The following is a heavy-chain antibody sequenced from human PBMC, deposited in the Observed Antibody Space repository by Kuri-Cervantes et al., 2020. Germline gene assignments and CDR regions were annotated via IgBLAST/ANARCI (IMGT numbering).Heavy chain of an antibody. CDR2: ISYDGSNK. V-gene: IGHV3-30*18. CDR3: AKNYLGYCSGGSCYDAFDI. D-gene: IGHD2-15*01. CDR1: GGSISSSS. J-gene: IGHJ3*02. Sequence: GESLKISCTVSGGSISSSSYYWGWIRQAPGKGLEWVAVISYDGSNKYYADSVKGRFTISRDNSKNTLYLQMNSLRAEDTAVYYCAKNYLGYCSGGSCYDAFDIWGQGTMVTVSS.